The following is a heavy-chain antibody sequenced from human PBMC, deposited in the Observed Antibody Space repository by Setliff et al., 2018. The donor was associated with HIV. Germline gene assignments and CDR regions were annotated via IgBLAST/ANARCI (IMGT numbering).Heavy chain of an antibody. J-gene: IGHJ4*02. D-gene: IGHD2-15*01. Sequence: SETLSLTCTVSGGSISSSSYYWGWIRQPPGKGLEWIGSIYYSGSTYYNPSLKSRVTISVDTSKNQFSLKLSSVTAADTAVYYCAGRGLGYCSGGSCCGGDYWGQGTLVTVSS. CDR3: AGRGLGYCSGGSCCGGDY. CDR1: GGSISSSSYY. V-gene: IGHV4-39*01. CDR2: IYYSGST.